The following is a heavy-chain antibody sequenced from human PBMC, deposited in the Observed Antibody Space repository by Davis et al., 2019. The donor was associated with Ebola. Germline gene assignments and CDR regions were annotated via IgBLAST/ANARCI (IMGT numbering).Heavy chain of an antibody. J-gene: IGHJ4*02. V-gene: IGHV4-4*02. CDR3: ATYADYGDYVSYFDY. D-gene: IGHD4-17*01. Sequence: PSETLSLTCAVSGGSISSSNWWSWVRQPPGKGLEWIGEIYHSGRTNYNPSLKSRVTISVDKSKNQFSLKLSSVTAADTAVYYCATYADYGDYVSYFDYWGQGTLVTVSS. CDR1: GGSISSSNW. CDR2: IYHSGRT.